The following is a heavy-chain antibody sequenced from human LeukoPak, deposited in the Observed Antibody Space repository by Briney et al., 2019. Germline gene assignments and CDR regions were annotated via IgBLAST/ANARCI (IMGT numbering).Heavy chain of an antibody. Sequence: GESLRLSCAAAGFTFSSYAMSWVRQAPGKGLEWVSTISGGGGRTWYADSVKGRFTISRDNSKNTVDVQLNSLRAEDTAVYYCAKFRGSEKTVIDCWGQGTLVTASS. D-gene: IGHD3-16*01. CDR3: AKFRGSEKTVIDC. J-gene: IGHJ4*02. V-gene: IGHV3-23*01. CDR1: GFTFSSYA. CDR2: ISGGGGRT.